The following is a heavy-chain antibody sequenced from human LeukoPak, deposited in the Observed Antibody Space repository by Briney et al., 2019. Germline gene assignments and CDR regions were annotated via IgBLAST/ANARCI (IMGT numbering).Heavy chain of an antibody. Sequence: GGSLRLSCAASGFSFSGYSMNWVRQPPGQGLEWISYISRGSHTIYYADSVRGRFTISRDDAKNSLYLQMNSLRAEDTCIYYCSRETTSGYWGQGTLVTVSS. J-gene: IGHJ4*02. V-gene: IGHV3-48*04. CDR1: GFSFSGYS. CDR3: SRETTSGY. CDR2: ISRGSHTI. D-gene: IGHD1-1*01.